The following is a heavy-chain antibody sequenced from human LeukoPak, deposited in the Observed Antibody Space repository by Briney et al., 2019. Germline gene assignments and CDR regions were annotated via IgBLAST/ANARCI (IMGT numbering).Heavy chain of an antibody. J-gene: IGHJ4*02. D-gene: IGHD3-22*01. Sequence: ASVKVSCKASGYTFTGYYMHWVRQAPGQGLEWMGWINPNSGGTNYAQKFQGRVTMTRDTSISTAYMELSRLRSDDAAVYYCARVGDYYDSRQNWGQGTLVTVSS. V-gene: IGHV1-2*02. CDR1: GYTFTGYY. CDR2: INPNSGGT. CDR3: ARVGDYYDSRQN.